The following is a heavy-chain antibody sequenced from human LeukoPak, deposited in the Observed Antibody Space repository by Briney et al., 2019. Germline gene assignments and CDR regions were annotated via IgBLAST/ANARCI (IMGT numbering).Heavy chain of an antibody. Sequence: SETLSLTCTVSGGSISSGGYYWSWIRQPPGKGLEWIGYIYHSGSTYYNPSLKSRVTISVDTSKNQFSLKLSSVTAADTAVYYCARIRDVEQLVFDYWGQGTLVTVSS. CDR1: GGSISSGGYY. J-gene: IGHJ4*02. D-gene: IGHD6-13*01. CDR3: ARIRDVEQLVFDY. V-gene: IGHV4-30-2*05. CDR2: IYHSGST.